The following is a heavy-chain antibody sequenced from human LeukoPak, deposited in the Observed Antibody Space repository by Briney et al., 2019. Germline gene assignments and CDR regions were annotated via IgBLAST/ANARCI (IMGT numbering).Heavy chain of an antibody. V-gene: IGHV3-74*01. Sequence: GGSLRLSCAASGFTFSSYWMHWVRQVPGKGLVWVSRINEDGSATSNADSVKGRFTISRDNAKNALHLQMNSLRAEDTAVYYCVRDMFGGRDYWGQGTLVTVSS. CDR1: GFTFSSYW. CDR2: INEDGSAT. J-gene: IGHJ4*02. CDR3: VRDMFGGRDY. D-gene: IGHD3-10*02.